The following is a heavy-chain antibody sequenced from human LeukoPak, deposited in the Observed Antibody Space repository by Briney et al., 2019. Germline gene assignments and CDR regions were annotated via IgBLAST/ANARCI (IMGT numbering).Heavy chain of an antibody. Sequence: SETLSLTCTVSGGSISSYYWTWIRQPPGKGLEWIGYIYYSGSTNYNPSLKSRVTISVDTSKNQFSLGLNSVTAADTAVYYCSRFPVGAYGPLLFFGKEGWGQGTTVTVSS. CDR3: SRFPVGAYGPLLFFGKEG. CDR1: GGSISSYY. J-gene: IGHJ6*02. D-gene: IGHD1-26*01. CDR2: IYYSGST. V-gene: IGHV4-59*01.